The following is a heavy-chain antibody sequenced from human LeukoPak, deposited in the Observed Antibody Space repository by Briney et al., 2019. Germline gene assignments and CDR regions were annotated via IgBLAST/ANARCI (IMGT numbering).Heavy chain of an antibody. V-gene: IGHV4-61*02. CDR2: FSITGST. CDR3: VRGFDP. Sequence: PSETLSLTCTVSGDSISSGNYYWSWMRQPAGRGLEWIGCFSITGSTDYNPSLKSRVTISVDTSKNQFSLRLTSVTAADTAVYYCVRGFDPWGQGTLVTVSS. J-gene: IGHJ5*02. CDR1: GDSISSGNYY.